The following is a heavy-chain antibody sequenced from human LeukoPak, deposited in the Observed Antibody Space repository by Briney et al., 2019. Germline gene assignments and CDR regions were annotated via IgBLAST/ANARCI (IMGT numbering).Heavy chain of an antibody. CDR3: ARVDCYDSSGYYYWFDP. Sequence: ASVKVSCKASGGTFSSYAMHWVRQAPGQRLEWMGWINAGNGNTKYSQKFQGRVTITRDTSASTAYMELSSLRSEDTAVYYCARVDCYDSSGYYYWFDPWGQGTLVTVSS. V-gene: IGHV1-3*01. CDR1: GGTFSSYA. J-gene: IGHJ5*02. D-gene: IGHD3-22*01. CDR2: INAGNGNT.